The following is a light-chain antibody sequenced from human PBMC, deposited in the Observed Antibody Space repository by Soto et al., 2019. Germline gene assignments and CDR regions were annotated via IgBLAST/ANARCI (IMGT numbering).Light chain of an antibody. Sequence: DIVMTQSPDALALALGEGATINDKSSRRLLYRSNNKTSLAWSQRKPGQSPKLLIDCASTRESGVPDRFSGSGSRTDFNLTLSRRQCEDGAGYYCHQYYSTPCMVAPGPKVDIK. J-gene: IGKJ3*01. CDR1: RRLLYRSNNKTS. CDR3: HQYYSTPCM. V-gene: IGKV4-1*01. CDR2: CAS.